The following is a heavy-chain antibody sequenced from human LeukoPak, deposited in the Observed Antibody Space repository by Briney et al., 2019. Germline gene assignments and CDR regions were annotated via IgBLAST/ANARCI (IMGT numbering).Heavy chain of an antibody. Sequence: PGGSLRLSCAASGSTFSSYAMNWVRQAPGKGLEWVSGVSGSGGTTYYADSVKGRFTISRDNSKNTLYLQMKSLRAEDRAVYYCAKGGARIAVAGDFDYWGQGILVTVSS. CDR2: VSGSGGTT. CDR3: AKGGARIAVAGDFDY. CDR1: GSTFSSYA. V-gene: IGHV3-23*01. J-gene: IGHJ4*02. D-gene: IGHD6-19*01.